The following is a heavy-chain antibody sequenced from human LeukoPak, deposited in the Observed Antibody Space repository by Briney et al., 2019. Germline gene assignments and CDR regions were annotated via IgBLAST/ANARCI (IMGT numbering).Heavy chain of an antibody. CDR1: GYTFSKYD. J-gene: IGHJ4*02. V-gene: IGHV1-8*01. CDR2: MKPYSGQT. CDR3: ARGPPERTYSDF. Sequence: ASVTVSCKTSGYTFSKYDVNWVRQATGQGLEWMGWMKPYSGQTGYAQRFQGRIIMTRNTSMSTAYMQLNSLTSEDTAKYYCARGPPERTYSDFWGQGTLVTVSS. D-gene: IGHD4-11*01.